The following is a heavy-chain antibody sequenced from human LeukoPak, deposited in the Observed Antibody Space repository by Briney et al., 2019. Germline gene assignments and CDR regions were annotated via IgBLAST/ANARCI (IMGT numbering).Heavy chain of an antibody. D-gene: IGHD6-13*01. Sequence: KASETLSLTCAVYGGSFSGYYWSWIRQPPGKGLEWIGEINHSGSTNYNPSLKSRVTISVDTSKNQFSLKLSSVTAADTAVYYCARPPRYSSSQPRGYFQHWGQGTLVTVSS. CDR2: INHSGST. CDR1: GGSFSGYY. J-gene: IGHJ1*01. CDR3: ARPPRYSSSQPRGYFQH. V-gene: IGHV4-34*01.